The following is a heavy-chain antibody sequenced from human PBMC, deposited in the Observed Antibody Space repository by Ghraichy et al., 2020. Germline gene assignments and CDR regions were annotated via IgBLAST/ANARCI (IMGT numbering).Heavy chain of an antibody. CDR1: GGTFSSYA. CDR2: IIPIFGTA. CDR3: ASPKTAYCSGGSCYSVPREPFDY. D-gene: IGHD2-15*01. Sequence: SVKVSCKASGGTFSSYAISWVRQAPGPGLEWMGGIIPIFGTANYAQKFQGRVTITADESTSTAYMELSSLRSEDTAVYYCASPKTAYCSGGSCYSVPREPFDYWGQGTLVTVSS. J-gene: IGHJ4*02. V-gene: IGHV1-69*13.